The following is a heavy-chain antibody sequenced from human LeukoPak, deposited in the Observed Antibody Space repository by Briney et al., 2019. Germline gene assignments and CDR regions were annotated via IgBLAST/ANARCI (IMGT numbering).Heavy chain of an antibody. CDR3: ARTVQDGDTGGWFDP. CDR1: GGTFSSYA. CDR2: IIPIFGTA. V-gene: IGHV1-69*13. Sequence: ASVKVSCKASGGTFSSYAISWVRQAPGQGLEWMGGIIPIFGTANYAQKFQGRVTITADESTSTAYMELSSLRSEDTAVYYCARTVQDGDTGGWFDPWGQGTLVTVSS. D-gene: IGHD4-17*01. J-gene: IGHJ5*02.